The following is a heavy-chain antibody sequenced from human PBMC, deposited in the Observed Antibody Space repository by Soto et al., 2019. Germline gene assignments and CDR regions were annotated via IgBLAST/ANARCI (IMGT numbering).Heavy chain of an antibody. CDR3: AREYPNSPEAFDF. J-gene: IGHJ4*02. D-gene: IGHD2-21*01. CDR2: IYYTGST. V-gene: IGHV4-61*01. CDR1: GGSANSDSHN. Sequence: PSETLSLTCTVSGGSANSDSHNWSWIRQPPGKGLEWIGYIYYTGSTNHNPSLKSLFTISLETSINHFSLKLRSVTAADTAVFYCAREYPNSPEAFDFWGQGALVTVSS.